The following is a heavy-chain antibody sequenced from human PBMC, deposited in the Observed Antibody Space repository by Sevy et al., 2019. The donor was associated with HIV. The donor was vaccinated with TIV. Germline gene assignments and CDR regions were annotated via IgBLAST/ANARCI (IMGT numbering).Heavy chain of an antibody. CDR2: IFGSGGGT. D-gene: IGHD3-22*01. V-gene: IGHV3-23*01. CDR3: AGGRYDSSGSFDAFDI. J-gene: IGHJ3*02. CDR1: GFTFGDYA. Sequence: GGSLRLSCTASGFTFGDYAMSWVRQAPGKGLEWVSTIFGSGGGTYYADSVKGRFTISRDNSKNTLYLQMNSLRAEDTAVYYCAGGRYDSSGSFDAFDIWGQGTMVTVSS.